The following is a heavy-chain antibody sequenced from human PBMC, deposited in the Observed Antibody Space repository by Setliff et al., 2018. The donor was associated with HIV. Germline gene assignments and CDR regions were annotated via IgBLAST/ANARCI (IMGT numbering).Heavy chain of an antibody. J-gene: IGHJ3*02. CDR1: GFTFSSYW. V-gene: IGHV3-7*01. CDR3: ARGTGYSGYDSSNASDI. D-gene: IGHD5-12*01. Sequence: GGSLRLSCAASGFTFSSYWMSWVRQAPGKGLEWVANIKQDGSEKYYVDSVKGRFTVSRGNAKNSLYLQMNSLRADDTAVYYCARGTGYSGYDSSNASDIWGQGTMVTVSS. CDR2: IKQDGSEK.